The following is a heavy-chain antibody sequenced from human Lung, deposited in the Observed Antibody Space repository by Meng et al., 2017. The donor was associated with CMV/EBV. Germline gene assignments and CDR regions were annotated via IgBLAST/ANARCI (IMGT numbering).Heavy chain of an antibody. CDR1: GFSFSDYY. CDR2: ISSGGYPI. CDR3: ARDKGYRYGDVSSYYLGVDV. V-gene: IGHV3-11*01. D-gene: IGHD5-18*01. Sequence: GESLKISCVASGFSFSDYYMSWIRQSPEKGLEWVSYISSGGYPIFYADSVEGRFTISRDNAKNSLYLQMDSLRGEDSAVYYCARDKGYRYGDVSSYYLGVDVWGQGTTVTVSS. J-gene: IGHJ6*02.